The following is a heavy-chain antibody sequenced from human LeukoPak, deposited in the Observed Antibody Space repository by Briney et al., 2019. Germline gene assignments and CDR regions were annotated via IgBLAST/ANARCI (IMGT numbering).Heavy chain of an antibody. D-gene: IGHD6-19*01. Sequence: PGGSLRLSCAASGFTFSNAWMSWVRQAPGKGLEWVGRIKSKTDGGTTDYAAPVKGRFTISRDDSKNTLYLQMNSLRAEDTAVYYCARDPGSSGWAGMDVWGQGTTVTVSS. J-gene: IGHJ6*02. CDR3: ARDPGSSGWAGMDV. CDR1: GFTFSNAW. V-gene: IGHV3-15*01. CDR2: IKSKTDGGTT.